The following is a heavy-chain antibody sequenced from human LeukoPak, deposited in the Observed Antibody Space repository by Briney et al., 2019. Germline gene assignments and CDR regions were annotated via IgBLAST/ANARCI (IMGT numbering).Heavy chain of an antibody. CDR2: IGSGSGGRT. J-gene: IGHJ4*02. CDR3: VQSTAWYRSSWYLIY. D-gene: IGHD6-13*01. Sequence: GGSLRLSCAASGFAFSSYAMTWVRQAPGKGLEWVSGIGSGSGGRTYYADSVKGRFSISRDNSRDTLNLQMNSLRAEDTAIYYCVQSTAWYRSSWYLIYWGQGILVTVSS. CDR1: GFAFSSYA. V-gene: IGHV3-23*01.